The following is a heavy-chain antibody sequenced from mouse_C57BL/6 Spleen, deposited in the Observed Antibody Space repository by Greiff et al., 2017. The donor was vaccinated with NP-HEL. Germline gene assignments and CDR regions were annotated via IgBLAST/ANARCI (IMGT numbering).Heavy chain of an antibody. V-gene: IGHV1-74*01. J-gene: IGHJ1*03. CDR2: IHPSDSGT. D-gene: IGHD1-1*02. CDR1: GYTFTSYW. Sequence: VQLQQSGAELVKPGASVKVSCKASGYTFTSYWMHWVKQRPGQGLEWIGRIHPSDSGTNYNQKFKGKATLTVDKSSSTAYMQLSSLTSEDSAVYYCAAPHNYWYFEVWGTGTTVTVAS. CDR3: AAPHNYWYFEV.